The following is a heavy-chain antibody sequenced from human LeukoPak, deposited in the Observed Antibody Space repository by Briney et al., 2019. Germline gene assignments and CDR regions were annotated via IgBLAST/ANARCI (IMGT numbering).Heavy chain of an antibody. D-gene: IGHD6-19*01. J-gene: IGHJ4*02. CDR1: GYTFTGYY. CDR3: ASSSIAVAGTDY. Sequence: ASVKVSCKASGYTFTGYYMHWVRQAPGQGLEWMGWINPNSGGTNYAQRFQGRVTMTRDTSISTAYMELSRLRSDDTAVYYCASSSIAVAGTDYWGQGTLVTVSS. CDR2: INPNSGGT. V-gene: IGHV1-2*02.